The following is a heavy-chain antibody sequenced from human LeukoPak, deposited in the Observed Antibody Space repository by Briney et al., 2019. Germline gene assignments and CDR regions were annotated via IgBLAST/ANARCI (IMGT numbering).Heavy chain of an antibody. CDR2: IWYDGSNK. CDR3: ARDRAAADLDY. Sequence: PGGSLRPSCIASGFTFSNYWMSWVRQAPGKGLEWVAVIWYDGSNKFYADSVKGRFTISRDNSKNTLYLQMNSLRAEDTAVYYCARDRAAADLDYWGQGTLVTVSS. CDR1: GFTFSNYW. V-gene: IGHV3-33*08. D-gene: IGHD6-13*01. J-gene: IGHJ4*02.